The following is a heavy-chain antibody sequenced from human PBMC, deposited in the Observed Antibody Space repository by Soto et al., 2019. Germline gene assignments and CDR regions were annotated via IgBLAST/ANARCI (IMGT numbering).Heavy chain of an antibody. Sequence: GGSLRLSSAASGYTFSSYAMSWVRQAPGKGLEWVSAISGSGGSTYYADSVKGRFTISRDNSKNTLYLQMNSLRAEDTAVYYCAKVEGPTGYSRKNDYWGQGTLVTVSS. CDR1: GYTFSSYA. CDR2: ISGSGGST. J-gene: IGHJ4*02. CDR3: AKVEGPTGYSRKNDY. D-gene: IGHD6-13*01. V-gene: IGHV3-23*01.